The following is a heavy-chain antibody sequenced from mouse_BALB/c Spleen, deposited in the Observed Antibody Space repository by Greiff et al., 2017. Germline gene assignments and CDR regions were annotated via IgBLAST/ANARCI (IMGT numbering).Heavy chain of an antibody. D-gene: IGHD3-1*01. Sequence: QVQLKESGPGLVAPSQSLSITCTVSGFSLTSYDISWIRQPPGKGLEWLGVIWTGGGTNYNSAFMSRLSISKDNSKSQVFLKMNSLQTDDTAIYYCVRESTLGFDYWGQGTTLTVSS. CDR2: IWTGGGT. J-gene: IGHJ2*01. V-gene: IGHV2-9-2*01. CDR3: VRESTLGFDY. CDR1: GFSLTSYD.